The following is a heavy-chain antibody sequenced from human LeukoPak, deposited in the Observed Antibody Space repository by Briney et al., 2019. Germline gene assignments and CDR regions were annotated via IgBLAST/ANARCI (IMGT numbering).Heavy chain of an antibody. CDR1: GGSVSSTNW. CDR3: AREGGFYRPLDY. CDR2: VHLDGRT. Sequence: PSETLSLTCGVSGGSVSSTNWWTWIRQPPGKGLEWIGEVHLDGRTNFNPSLKSRLTMSVDLSENHVSLKLTSVTAADTAVYYCAREGGFYRPLDYSGQGSLVTVSS. J-gene: IGHJ4*02. D-gene: IGHD6-25*01. V-gene: IGHV4-4*02.